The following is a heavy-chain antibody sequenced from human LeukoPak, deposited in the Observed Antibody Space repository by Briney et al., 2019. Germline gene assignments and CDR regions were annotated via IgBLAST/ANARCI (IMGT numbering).Heavy chain of an antibody. V-gene: IGHV4-59*01. Sequence: PSETLPLTCTVSGGSISSYYWSWIRQPPGKGLEWIGYICYSGSTNYNPSLESRVTISVATSKNQFSLKLSSVTAADTAVYYCARGISPSFDIWGQGTMVTVSS. J-gene: IGHJ3*02. D-gene: IGHD3-3*01. CDR2: ICYSGST. CDR3: ARGISPSFDI. CDR1: GGSISSYY.